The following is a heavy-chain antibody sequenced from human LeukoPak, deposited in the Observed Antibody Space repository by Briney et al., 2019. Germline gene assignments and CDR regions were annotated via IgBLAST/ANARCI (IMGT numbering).Heavy chain of an antibody. CDR1: GFTFSSYS. CDR3: AKGNFGDYGADY. CDR2: ISSSSTYI. Sequence: GGSLRLSCAASGFTFSSYSMNWVRQAPGKGLEWVSSISSSSTYIYYADSPKGRFTISRDNAKNSLYLQMNSLRVEDTAVYYCAKGNFGDYGADYWGQGTLVTVSS. J-gene: IGHJ4*02. D-gene: IGHD4-17*01. V-gene: IGHV3-21*01.